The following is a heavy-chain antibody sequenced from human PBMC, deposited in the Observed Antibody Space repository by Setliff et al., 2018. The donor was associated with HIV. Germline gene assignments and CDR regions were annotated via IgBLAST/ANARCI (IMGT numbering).Heavy chain of an antibody. J-gene: IGHJ6*03. Sequence: GGSLRLSCVASGFIFSSYEMNWVRQAPGKGLEWVSSIISGDSTIHYANSVSGRFTISRDSAKNSLYLQMNSLRAEDTAVYYCVRDYGSGTNFFYSMDVWGKGTTVTVSS. CDR2: IISGDSTI. CDR3: VRDYGSGTNFFYSMDV. D-gene: IGHD3-10*01. V-gene: IGHV3-48*03. CDR1: GFIFSSYE.